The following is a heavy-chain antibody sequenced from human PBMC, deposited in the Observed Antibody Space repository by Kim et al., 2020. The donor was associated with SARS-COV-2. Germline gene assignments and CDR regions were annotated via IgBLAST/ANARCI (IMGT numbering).Heavy chain of an antibody. J-gene: IGHJ4*02. CDR1: GYTFTSYY. CDR2: INPSGDNT. V-gene: IGHV1-46*01. CDR3: GRAGGRYSPLGY. Sequence: ASVKVSCKASGYTFTSYYMHWVRQAPGQGLEWMGIINPSGDNTSYTQKIQGRVTMTRDTSTSTVYMELRSLRSDDTAVYYCGRAGGRYSPLGYWGQGTLV. D-gene: IGHD5-18*01.